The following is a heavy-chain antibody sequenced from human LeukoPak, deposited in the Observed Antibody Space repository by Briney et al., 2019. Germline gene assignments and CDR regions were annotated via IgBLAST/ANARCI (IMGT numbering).Heavy chain of an antibody. CDR2: IWYDGSNK. Sequence: GRSLRLSCAASGFTFSSYGMHWVRQAPGKGLEWVAVIWYDGSNKYYADSVKGRFTISRDNSKNSLYLQMNSLRAEDTAVYYCAREWGPAAMAHTLNWGQGTLVTVSS. CDR1: GFTFSSYG. J-gene: IGHJ4*02. D-gene: IGHD2-2*01. CDR3: AREWGPAAMAHTLN. V-gene: IGHV3-33*01.